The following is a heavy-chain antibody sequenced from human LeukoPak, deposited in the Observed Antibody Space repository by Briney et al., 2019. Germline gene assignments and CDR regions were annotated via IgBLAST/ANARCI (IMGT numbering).Heavy chain of an antibody. CDR1: GFTFSSYS. Sequence: GGSLRLSCAASGFTFSSYSMNWVRQAPGKGLEWVSSISSSNSYMYYADSVKGRFTISRDNAKNSLYLQMNSLRAEDTAVCYCAREASWYYFDYWGQGTLVTVSS. CDR2: ISSSNSYM. CDR3: AREASWYYFDY. J-gene: IGHJ4*02. D-gene: IGHD6-13*01. V-gene: IGHV3-21*01.